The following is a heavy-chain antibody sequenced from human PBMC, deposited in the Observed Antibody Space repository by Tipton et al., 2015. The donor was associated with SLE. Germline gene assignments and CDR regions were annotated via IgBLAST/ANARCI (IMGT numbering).Heavy chain of an antibody. CDR3: ARLPVGAPPGYFDY. CDR1: GGSISSSSYY. V-gene: IGHV4-39*07. Sequence: TLSLTCTVSGGSISSSSYYWGWIRQPPGKGLEWIGSIYYSGSTYYNPSLKSRVTISVDTSKNQFSLKLSSVTAADTAVYYCARLPVGAPPGYFDYWGQGTLVTVSS. CDR2: IYYSGST. J-gene: IGHJ4*02. D-gene: IGHD1-26*01.